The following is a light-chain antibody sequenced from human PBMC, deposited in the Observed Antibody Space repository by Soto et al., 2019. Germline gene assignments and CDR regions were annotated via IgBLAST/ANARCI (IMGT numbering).Light chain of an antibody. J-gene: IGKJ1*01. CDR3: QHYNSYSEA. CDR1: QSISSW. Sequence: EMRMAQSACTRYASVGDSFPGTCRASQSISSWLAWYQQKPGKAPKLLIYDASSLESGVPSRFSGSGSGTEFTVTISSLQPDDFATYYCQHYNSYSEAFGQGTKVDIK. V-gene: IGKV1-5*01. CDR2: DAS.